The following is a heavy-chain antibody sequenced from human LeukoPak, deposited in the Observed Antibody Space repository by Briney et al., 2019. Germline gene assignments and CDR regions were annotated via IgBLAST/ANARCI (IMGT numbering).Heavy chain of an antibody. Sequence: NSSETLSLTCTVSGGSISSYYWSWIRQPPGKGLEWIGYIYHSGSTYYNPSLKSRVTISVDRSKNQFSLKLSSVTAADTAVYYCARGGLTGYYLDALESYFDYWGQGTLVTVSS. D-gene: IGHD3-9*01. J-gene: IGHJ4*02. CDR1: GGSISSYY. V-gene: IGHV4-59*12. CDR2: IYHSGST. CDR3: ARGGLTGYYLDALESYFDY.